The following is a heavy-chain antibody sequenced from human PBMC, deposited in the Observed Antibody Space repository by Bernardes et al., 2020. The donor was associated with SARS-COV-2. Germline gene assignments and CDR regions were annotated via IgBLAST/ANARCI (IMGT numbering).Heavy chain of an antibody. D-gene: IGHD3-22*01. CDR1: GFTFSNYW. CDR3: ARVEGSDQASGYYSDEYFQH. Sequence: GGSLRLSCTASGFTFSNYWMTWVRQAPGKGLEWVANIKRDGSETYYVDDVKGRFTISRDNAKNSLFLEMNNLRAEDTAVYYCARVEGSDQASGYYSDEYFQHWGQGTLVTVSS. V-gene: IGHV3-7*03. J-gene: IGHJ1*01. CDR2: IKRDGSET.